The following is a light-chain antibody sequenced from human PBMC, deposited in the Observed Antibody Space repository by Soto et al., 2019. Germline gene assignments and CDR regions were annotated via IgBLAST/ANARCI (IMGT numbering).Light chain of an antibody. V-gene: IGKV1-39*01. CDR2: AAS. J-gene: IGKJ4*01. CDR3: QQSYATVRT. CDR1: QGISTF. Sequence: DIQMTQSPSSLSTSVGDRVTITCRASQGISTFLNWYQQKPGKAPRLLIYAASRLQSGVPARFSGSGAETDFTLTITSLQPEDFGIYYCQQSYATVRTFGGGNKVE.